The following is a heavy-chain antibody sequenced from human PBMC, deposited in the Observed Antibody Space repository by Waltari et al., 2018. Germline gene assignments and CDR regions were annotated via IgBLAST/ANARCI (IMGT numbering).Heavy chain of an antibody. CDR2: IYGNSAST. CDR3: ARDRHSGGWSLTDY. D-gene: IGHD6-19*01. J-gene: IGHJ4*02. Sequence: QVKLQQWGEGLVKPSETLSLTCAVYGVSISGYYYWSWIGQAPGKGLEWIGYIYGNSASTNYNPSLKNRVTISKDTSKNQFSLKLSSVTAADTAVYYCARDRHSGGWSLTDYWGQGVLVTVSS. CDR1: GVSISGYY. V-gene: IGHV4-59*12.